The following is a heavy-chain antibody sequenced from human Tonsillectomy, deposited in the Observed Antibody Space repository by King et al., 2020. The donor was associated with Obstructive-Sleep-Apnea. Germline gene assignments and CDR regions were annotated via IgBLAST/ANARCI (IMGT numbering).Heavy chain of an antibody. D-gene: IGHD3-22*01. CDR3: ATYYYYDSSGYHPIDS. CDR2: TIPIFGRT. Sequence: QVQLVQSGAEVKKPGSSVKVSCKASGGTFSSHVFSWVRQAPGQGLEWMAGTIPIFGRTNYAQKFQGRVTITADESTGTTYMELRSLRFEDTAVYYCATYYYYDSSGYHPIDSWGQGSLVTVSS. CDR1: GGTFSSHV. V-gene: IGHV1-69*01. J-gene: IGHJ4*02.